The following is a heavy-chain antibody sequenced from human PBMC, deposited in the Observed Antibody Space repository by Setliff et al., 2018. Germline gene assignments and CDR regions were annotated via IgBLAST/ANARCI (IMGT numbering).Heavy chain of an antibody. CDR2: INTDGDTI. V-gene: IGHV3-48*03. CDR3: ARDLHWGFDY. Sequence: PGGSLRLSCAASGFTFSSFELNWVRQAPGKGLDWVSYINTDGDTIYYAYSVKGRFTITRDNAKNLLYLQMISPIAEDTSVYYCARDLHWGFDYWGLGTLVTVSS. J-gene: IGHJ4*02. CDR1: GFTFSSFE. D-gene: IGHD7-27*01.